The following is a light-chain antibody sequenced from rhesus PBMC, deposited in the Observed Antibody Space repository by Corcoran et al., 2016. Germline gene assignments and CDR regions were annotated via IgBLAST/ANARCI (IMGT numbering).Light chain of an antibody. Sequence: DIQMTQSPSSLSASVGDRGTITCRASQDITNDLAWYQQKPGATPHLLIYEASRWKTGIPSRFSGSGSGTDFTLPISSLQSEDLGTYSCQQYDSTPRSFVQGTKVKIK. V-gene: IGKV1S17*01. CDR3: QQYDSTPRS. CDR1: QDITND. J-gene: IGKJ1*01. CDR2: EAS.